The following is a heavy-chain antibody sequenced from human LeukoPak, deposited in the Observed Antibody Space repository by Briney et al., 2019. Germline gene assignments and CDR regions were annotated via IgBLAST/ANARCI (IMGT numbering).Heavy chain of an antibody. CDR1: GYSISNGYY. CDR2: IYRSGST. Sequence: SEALSLTCTVSGYSISNGYYWDWIRQPPGRGLEWIGNIYRSGSTSYNPSLKSRVTISVDTSKNQFSLKVNSVTAADTAVYYCARRHSSGWFYYWGQGTLVTVSS. D-gene: IGHD6-19*01. CDR3: ARRHSSGWFYY. V-gene: IGHV4-38-2*02. J-gene: IGHJ4*02.